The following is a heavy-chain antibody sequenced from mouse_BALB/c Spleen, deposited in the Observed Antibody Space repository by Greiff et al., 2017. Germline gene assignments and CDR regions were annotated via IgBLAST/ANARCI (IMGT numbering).Heavy chain of an antibody. CDR1: GFTFSDYY. CDR2: ISDGGSYT. J-gene: IGHJ3*01. V-gene: IGHV5-4*02. D-gene: IGHD1-1*01. CDR3: ARASGSSYGWFAY. Sequence: EVQVVESGGGLVKPGGSLKLSCAASGFTFSDYYMYWVRQTPEKRLEWVATISDGGSYTYYPDSVKGRFTISRDNAKNNLYLQMSSLKSEDTAMYYCARASGSSYGWFAYWGQGTLVTVSA.